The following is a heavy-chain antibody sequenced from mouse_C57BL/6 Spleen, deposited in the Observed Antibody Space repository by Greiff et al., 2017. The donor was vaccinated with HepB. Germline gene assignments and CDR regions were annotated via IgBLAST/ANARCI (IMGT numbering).Heavy chain of an antibody. V-gene: IGHV5-17*01. J-gene: IGHJ2*01. CDR2: ISSGSSTI. CDR1: GFTFSDYG. CDR3: ARGEKNYYFDY. Sequence: VQLKESGGGLVKPGGSLKLSCAASGFTFSDYGMHWVRQAPEKGLEWVAYISSGSSTIYYADTVKGRFPISSDKAKNTLFLQMTSLRSEDTAMYYCARGEKNYYFDYWGQGTTLTVSS.